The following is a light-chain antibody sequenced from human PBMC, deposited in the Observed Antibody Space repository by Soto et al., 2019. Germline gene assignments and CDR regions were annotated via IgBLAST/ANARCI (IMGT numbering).Light chain of an antibody. Sequence: QSVLTQSSSASASLGSSVKLTCTLNSGHSSYIIAWHQQQPGKAPRYLMKLEGSGSYNKGSGVPDRFSGSSSGADRYLTISNLQFEDEADYYCETWDSNTLVVFGGGTKVTVL. CDR2: LEGSGSY. CDR1: SGHSSYI. V-gene: IGLV4-60*02. J-gene: IGLJ2*01. CDR3: ETWDSNTLVV.